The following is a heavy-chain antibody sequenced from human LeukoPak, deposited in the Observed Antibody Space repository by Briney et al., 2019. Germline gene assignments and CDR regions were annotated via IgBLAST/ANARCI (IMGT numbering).Heavy chain of an antibody. CDR2: MNPNSGNT. D-gene: IGHD3-10*01. Sequence: ASLKLSCKASGYTFTSYDINWVRQANGQGLEWMRWMNPNSGNTGYAQTFQGRVTMTRTTSISTAYMKMSSLRSEDTAVYYCARGVTPTYYYGSWSHNWFDPWGQGTLVTVSS. V-gene: IGHV1-8*01. CDR3: ARGVTPTYYYGSWSHNWFDP. J-gene: IGHJ5*02. CDR1: GYTFTSYD.